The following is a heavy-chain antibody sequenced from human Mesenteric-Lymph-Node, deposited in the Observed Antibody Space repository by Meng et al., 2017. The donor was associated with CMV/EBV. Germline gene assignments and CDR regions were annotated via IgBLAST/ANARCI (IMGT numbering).Heavy chain of an antibody. J-gene: IGHJ4*02. CDR3: AREGWDIVVVPAATAFDY. D-gene: IGHD2-2*01. Sequence: ASVKVSCKASGYTFTSYDINWVRQAPGQGLEWMGWMNLRSGSAGSAQKFQGRVTMTRDTSITTAYMELSSLRSEDTAVYYCAREGWDIVVVPAATAFDYWGQGTLVTVSS. CDR2: MNLRSGSA. CDR1: GYTFTSYD. V-gene: IGHV1-8*01.